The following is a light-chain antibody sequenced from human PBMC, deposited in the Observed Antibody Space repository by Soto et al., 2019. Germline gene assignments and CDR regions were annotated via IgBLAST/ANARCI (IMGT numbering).Light chain of an antibody. CDR2: DVT. V-gene: IGLV2-14*03. Sequence: QSALTQPASVSGSPGQSITISCTGTSSVVGGFNYDSWYQQHPGKAPKLMIYDVTNRPSGVSYRFSGSKSGNTASLTISGLAAEDQADYYCNSYTSSSTYVFGSGTKVTVL. CDR3: NSYTSSSTYV. CDR1: SSVVGGFNY. J-gene: IGLJ1*01.